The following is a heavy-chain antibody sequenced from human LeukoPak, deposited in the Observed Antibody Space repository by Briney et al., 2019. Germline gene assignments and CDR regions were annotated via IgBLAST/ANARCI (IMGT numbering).Heavy chain of an antibody. CDR3: ARGSPASV. J-gene: IGHJ4*02. Sequence: PGGSLRLSCAASAFTFSSYWMHSVRQAPGKGLVWVSRINADGRTTNYADSVKGRFTISRDNAENTLYLQMNSLRAEDTAVYYCARGSPASVWGQGALVTVSS. CDR2: INADGRTT. CDR1: AFTFSSYW. D-gene: IGHD2-2*01. V-gene: IGHV3-74*01.